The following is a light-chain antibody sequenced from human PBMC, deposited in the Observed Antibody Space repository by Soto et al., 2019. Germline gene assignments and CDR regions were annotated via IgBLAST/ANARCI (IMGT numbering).Light chain of an antibody. Sequence: QSVLTQPASVSGSPGQSITISCTGTSSDVGSYNLVSWYQQHPGKAPKLMIYEGSKRPSGVSNRFSGSKSGNTASLTISGLQAEDEADYYCCSYAGSVFGGGTKLTFL. CDR1: SSDVGSYNL. V-gene: IGLV2-23*01. J-gene: IGLJ2*01. CDR3: CSYAGSV. CDR2: EGS.